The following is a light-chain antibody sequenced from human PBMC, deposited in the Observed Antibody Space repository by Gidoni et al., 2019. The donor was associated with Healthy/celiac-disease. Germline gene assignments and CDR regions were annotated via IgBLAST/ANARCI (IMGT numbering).Light chain of an antibody. Sequence: GLTQSPGTLSLSPGERSTLSCRASQSVSSSYLAWYQQKTGQDPRLLILGASSRATGIPARFSGSGSGTDFTLTISRLEHEDFAVYYCQQYGSSHLYTFGQGTKLEIK. CDR1: QSVSSSY. J-gene: IGKJ2*01. V-gene: IGKV3-20*01. CDR2: GAS. CDR3: QQYGSSHLYT.